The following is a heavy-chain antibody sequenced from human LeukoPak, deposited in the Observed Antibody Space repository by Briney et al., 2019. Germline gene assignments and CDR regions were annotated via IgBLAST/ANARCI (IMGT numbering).Heavy chain of an antibody. CDR1: GFTFSSYG. D-gene: IGHD6-13*01. CDR2: ISYDGSNK. V-gene: IGHV3-30*18. CDR3: AKAKTEGPVSIAAAGFFDY. Sequence: GRSLRLSCAASGFTFSSYGMHWVRQAPGKGLEWVAVISYDGSNKYYADSVKGRFTISRDNSKNTLYLQMNSLRAEDTAVYYCAKAKTEGPVSIAAAGFFDYWGQGTLVTVSS. J-gene: IGHJ4*02.